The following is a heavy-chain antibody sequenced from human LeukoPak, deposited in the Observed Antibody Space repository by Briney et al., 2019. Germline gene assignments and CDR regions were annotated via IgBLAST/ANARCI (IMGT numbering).Heavy chain of an antibody. CDR1: GYTVTNYG. J-gene: IGHJ1*01. V-gene: IGHV1-18*01. CDR2: ISAYNGNI. CDR3: ARSLYYDSSGYHLY. Sequence: ASVKVSCKASGYTVTNYGITWVRQAPGQGLEWMGWISAYNGNINYAQNLQGRVTMTTDTSTSTAYMELRSLRSDDTAMYYCARSLYYDSSGYHLYWGQGTLVTVSS. D-gene: IGHD3-22*01.